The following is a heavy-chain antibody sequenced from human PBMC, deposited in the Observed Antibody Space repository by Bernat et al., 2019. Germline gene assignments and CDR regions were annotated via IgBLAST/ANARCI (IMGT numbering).Heavy chain of an antibody. CDR2: IRSKANSYAT. D-gene: IGHD6-19*01. CDR1: GFTFSGSA. CDR3: TRSSVAGGPWFDH. J-gene: IGHJ5*02. Sequence: EVQLVESGGGLVQPGGSLKLSCAASGFTFSGSAMHWVRQASGKGLEWVGRIRSKANSYATAYAASVKGRFTISRDDSKNTAYLQMNSLKTEDTAVYYCTRSSVAGGPWFDHWGQGTLVTVSS. V-gene: IGHV3-73*02.